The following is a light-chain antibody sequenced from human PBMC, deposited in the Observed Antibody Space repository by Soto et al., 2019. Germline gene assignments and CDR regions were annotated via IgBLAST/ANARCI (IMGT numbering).Light chain of an antibody. CDR1: SSDVGSYNL. V-gene: IGLV2-23*01. Sequence: QSALAQPASVSGSPGQSITISCTGTSSDVGSYNLVSWYQQHPGKAPKLMIYEGSKRPSGVSNRFSGSKSGNTASLTISGIQAEDEADYYCCSYAGSDYVFGTGTKV. CDR3: CSYAGSDYV. CDR2: EGS. J-gene: IGLJ1*01.